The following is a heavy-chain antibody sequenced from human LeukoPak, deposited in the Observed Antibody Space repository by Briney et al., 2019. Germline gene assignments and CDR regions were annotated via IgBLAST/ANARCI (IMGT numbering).Heavy chain of an antibody. CDR3: ARADDSSSGYFDY. J-gene: IGHJ4*02. Sequence: GGSLRLSCAASGFTFSDYYMSWIRQAPGEGLEWVSYISNSGNTIKYADSMKGRFTISRDNAKNSLYLQMDSLRAEDTAVYYCARADDSSSGYFDYWGQGTLVTVSS. CDR2: ISNSGNTI. D-gene: IGHD6-6*01. V-gene: IGHV3-11*04. CDR1: GFTFSDYY.